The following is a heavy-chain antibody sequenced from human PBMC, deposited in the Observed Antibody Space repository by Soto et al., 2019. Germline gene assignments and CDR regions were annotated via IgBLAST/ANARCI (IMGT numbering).Heavy chain of an antibody. CDR3: ARDYGDGNFDY. Sequence: GGSLRLSCAASGFTFSSYSMNWVRQAPGKGLEWVSYISSSSSTIYYADSVKGRFTISRDNAKNSLYLQMNSLRAEDTAVYYCARDYGDGNFDYWGQGTLVTVSS. CDR1: GFTFSSYS. V-gene: IGHV3-48*01. D-gene: IGHD4-17*01. J-gene: IGHJ4*02. CDR2: ISSSSSTI.